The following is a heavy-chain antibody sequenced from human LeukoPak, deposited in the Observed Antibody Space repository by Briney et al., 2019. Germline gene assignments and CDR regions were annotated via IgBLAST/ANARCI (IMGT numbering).Heavy chain of an antibody. D-gene: IGHD2-2*01. Sequence: PGGSLRLSCAASGFTFSSYGMHWVRQAPGKGLEWVAFIRYDGSNKYYADSVKGRFTISRDNSKNTLYLQMNSLRAEDTAVYYCAKDQGFGAYQLLGVHYYYMDVWGKGTTVTISS. V-gene: IGHV3-30*02. CDR2: IRYDGSNK. CDR1: GFTFSSYG. CDR3: AKDQGFGAYQLLGVHYYYMDV. J-gene: IGHJ6*03.